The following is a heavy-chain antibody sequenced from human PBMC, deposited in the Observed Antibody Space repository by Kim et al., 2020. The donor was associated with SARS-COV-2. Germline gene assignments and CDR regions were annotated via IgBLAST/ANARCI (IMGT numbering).Heavy chain of an antibody. Sequence: GESLKISCKGSGYSFTSYWISWVRQMPGKGLEWMGRIDPSDSYTNYSPSFQGHVTISADKSISTAYLQWSSLKASDTAMYYCATLLGGTYYYGSGSANDAFDIWGQGTMVTVSS. CDR3: ATLLGGTYYYGSGSANDAFDI. CDR1: GYSFTSYW. CDR2: IDPSDSYT. V-gene: IGHV5-10-1*01. J-gene: IGHJ3*02. D-gene: IGHD3-10*01.